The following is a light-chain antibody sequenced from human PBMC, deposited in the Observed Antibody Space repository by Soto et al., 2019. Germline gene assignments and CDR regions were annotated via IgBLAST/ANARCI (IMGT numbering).Light chain of an antibody. V-gene: IGKV2-24*01. CDR1: QRLVHSDGNTY. J-gene: IGKJ4*01. CDR2: PIS. CDR3: MQATPFPLT. Sequence: DIVLTQTPLSSPVTVGQPASISCRSSQRLVHSDGNTYLSWLQQRPGQPPRLLNYPISNRFSGVPDRITGSGGGAVFILKISRVEAEDVGTYYCMQATPFPLTFGGGTKVKIK.